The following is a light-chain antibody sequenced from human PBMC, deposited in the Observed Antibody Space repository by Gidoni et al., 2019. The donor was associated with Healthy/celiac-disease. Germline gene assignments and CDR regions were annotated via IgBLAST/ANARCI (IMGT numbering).Light chain of an antibody. CDR1: QSINSW. J-gene: IGKJ1*01. CDR3: QQANSFPLT. V-gene: IGKV1-12*01. Sequence: DIQMTQSPSSVSASVGDRVTITCRASQSINSWLAWYQQKPGTAPKLLIYAATSLQSGVPSRFSGSGSGTEFTLTINSLQPEDFATYYCQQANSFPLTFGQGTKVEIK. CDR2: AAT.